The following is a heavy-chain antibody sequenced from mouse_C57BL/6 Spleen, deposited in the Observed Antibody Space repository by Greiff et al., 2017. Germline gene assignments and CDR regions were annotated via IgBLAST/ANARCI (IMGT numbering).Heavy chain of an antibody. V-gene: IGHV1-54*01. CDR2: INPGSGGT. Sequence: VQLQQPGAELVRPGTSVKVSCKASGYAFTNYLIEWVKQRPGQGLEWIGVINPGSGGTNYNEKFKGKATLTADKSSSTAYMQLSSLTSEDSAVYFCARTYYGSSSDYWGQGTTLTVSS. CDR3: ARTYYGSSSDY. CDR1: GYAFTNYL. D-gene: IGHD1-1*01. J-gene: IGHJ2*01.